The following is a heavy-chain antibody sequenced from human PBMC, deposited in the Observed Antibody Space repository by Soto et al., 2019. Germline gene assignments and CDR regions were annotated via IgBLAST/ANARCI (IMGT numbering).Heavy chain of an antibody. J-gene: IGHJ6*02. CDR1: GGSISTYY. V-gene: IGHV4-59*01. CDR2: IYNSGST. Sequence: SETLSLTCTVSGGSISTYYWSWIRRPPGKGLEWIGYIYNSGSTHSDPSLQSRVTISVDTSKNQFSLKLSSVTAADTAIYYCARARITMVREVIKYNMDVWGQGTTVTVSS. D-gene: IGHD3-10*01. CDR3: ARARITMVREVIKYNMDV.